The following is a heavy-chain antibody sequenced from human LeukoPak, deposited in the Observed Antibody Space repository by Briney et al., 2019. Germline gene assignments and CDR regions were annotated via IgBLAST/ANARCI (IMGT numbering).Heavy chain of an antibody. J-gene: IGHJ5*02. V-gene: IGHV6-1*01. Sequence: SQTLSLTCAISGDSVSSNSASWNWIGQSPSRGLEWLGRTYYRSKWNSDYAVSVKSRITINPDTSKNQFSLHLNSVTPEDTAVYYCARDPDSSYEWGPFDAWGQGTLVTVSS. D-gene: IGHD1-26*01. CDR1: GDSVSSNSAS. CDR3: ARDPDSSYEWGPFDA. CDR2: TYYRSKWNS.